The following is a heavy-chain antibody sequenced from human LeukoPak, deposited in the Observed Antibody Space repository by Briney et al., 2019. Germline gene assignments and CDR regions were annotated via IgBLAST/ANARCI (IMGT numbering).Heavy chain of an antibody. CDR3: GXXXXXXXXYXDV. CDR2: INHSGST. J-gene: IGHJ6*03. Sequence: XGGXXXXYXWSWIRQPPGKGLXWIGEINHSGSTNXNPSLKSRVTISVDTXKNQFSLKLSSVTAADTAVYYCGXXXXXXXXYXDVWGKGTTVTVSS. CDR1: GGXXXXYX. V-gene: IGHV4-34*01.